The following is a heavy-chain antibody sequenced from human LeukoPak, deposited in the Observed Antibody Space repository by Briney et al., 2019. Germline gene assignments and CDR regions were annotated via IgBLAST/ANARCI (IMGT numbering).Heavy chain of an antibody. D-gene: IGHD2-15*01. J-gene: IGHJ2*01. CDR2: FYYSWST. V-gene: IGHV4-59*01. CDR3: ARGGFSGGIFRYFDF. Sequence: SETLSLTCTVSGASFNIYYWSWIRQPPGEGLEWIGYFYYSWSTNYNPSLRSRVSISVDTSKNQSSLKLRSVTAADTAVYYCARGGFSGGIFRYFDFWGRGILVTVSS. CDR1: GASFNIYY.